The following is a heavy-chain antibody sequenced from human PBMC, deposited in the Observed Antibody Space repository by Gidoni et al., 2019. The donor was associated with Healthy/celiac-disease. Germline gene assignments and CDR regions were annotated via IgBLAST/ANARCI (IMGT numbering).Heavy chain of an antibody. D-gene: IGHD3-10*01. CDR1: GFTFSSYA. J-gene: IGHJ4*02. Sequence: EVQLVESGGGLVQPGGSLRLSCAASGFTFSSYAMNWVRQAPGKGLEWVSSISGSGSTYYADSVKGRFTISRDNSKNTLYLQMNSLRAEDTAVYYCATSTVITLVRGGFDYWGQGTLVTISS. V-gene: IGHV3-23*04. CDR3: ATSTVITLVRGGFDY. CDR2: ISGSGST.